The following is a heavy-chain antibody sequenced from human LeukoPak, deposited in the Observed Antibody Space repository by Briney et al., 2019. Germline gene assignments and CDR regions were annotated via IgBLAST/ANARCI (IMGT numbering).Heavy chain of an antibody. J-gene: IGHJ5*02. V-gene: IGHV1-24*01. Sequence: ASVTVSCTVSGYTLTELSMHWVRQAPGKGLEWMGGFDPEDGETIYAQKFQGRVTMTEDTSTDTAYMGLSSLRSEDTAVYYCATARRYDFWSGYLFDPWGQGTLVTVSS. CDR3: ATARRYDFWSGYLFDP. CDR1: GYTLTELS. D-gene: IGHD3-3*01. CDR2: FDPEDGET.